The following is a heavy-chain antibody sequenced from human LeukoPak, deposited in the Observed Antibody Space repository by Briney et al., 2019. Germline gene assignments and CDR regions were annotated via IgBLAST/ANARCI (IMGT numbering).Heavy chain of an antibody. D-gene: IGHD6-19*01. V-gene: IGHV4-4*07. Sequence: PAETLSLTCTVSGGSISSYSWSWIRQPAGKGLEWIGRIYTIGSTKYNPSLKSRVTMSLDTSKNHFSLKLSSVTAADTAVYYCARLALSGWYDGFDYWGQGTLVTVSS. CDR2: IYTIGST. J-gene: IGHJ4*02. CDR3: ARLALSGWYDGFDY. CDR1: GGSISSYS.